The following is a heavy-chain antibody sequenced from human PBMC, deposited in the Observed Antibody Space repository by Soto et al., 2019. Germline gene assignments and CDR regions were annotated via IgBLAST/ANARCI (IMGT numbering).Heavy chain of an antibody. CDR3: ARKRGIAVATNWFDP. D-gene: IGHD6-19*01. CDR1: GGSISSYY. Sequence: SETLSLTCTVSGGSISSYYWSWIRQPPGKGLEWIGYIYYSGSTNYNPSLKSRVTISVDTSKNQFSLRLSSVTAADTAVYYCARKRGIAVATNWFDPWGQGTLVTVSS. J-gene: IGHJ5*02. V-gene: IGHV4-59*01. CDR2: IYYSGST.